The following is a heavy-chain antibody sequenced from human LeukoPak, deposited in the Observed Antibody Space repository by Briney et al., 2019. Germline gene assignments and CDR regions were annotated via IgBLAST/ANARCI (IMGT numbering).Heavy chain of an antibody. J-gene: IGHJ4*02. CDR3: ARMVDYGGTVDY. CDR1: GGAFSGYY. Sequence: SETLSLTCAVYGGAFSGYYWSWIRQPPGKGLEWIGEINHSGSTNYNPSLKSRVTISVDTSKNQFSLKLSSVTAADTAVYYCARMVDYGGTVDYWGQGTLVTVSS. CDR2: INHSGST. D-gene: IGHD4-23*01. V-gene: IGHV4-34*01.